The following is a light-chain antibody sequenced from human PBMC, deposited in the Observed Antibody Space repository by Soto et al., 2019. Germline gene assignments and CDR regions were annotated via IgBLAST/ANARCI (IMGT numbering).Light chain of an antibody. CDR2: EVT. Sequence: QSALTQPVSVSGSPGQSITISCTGTSSDVGSYDTVSWYQQHPGKVPKLIIYEVTNRPSGVSNRFSASKSGNTASLTISGLQAEDEADYYCSSETSRLTLLFGGGTKLTVL. CDR3: SSETSRLTLL. J-gene: IGLJ2*01. V-gene: IGLV2-14*01. CDR1: SSDVGSYDT.